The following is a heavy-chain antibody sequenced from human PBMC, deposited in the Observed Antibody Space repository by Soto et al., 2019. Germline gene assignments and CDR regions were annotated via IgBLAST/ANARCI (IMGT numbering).Heavy chain of an antibody. J-gene: IGHJ4*02. CDR3: TTGLSNGYYNFDY. CDR1: GFAFSNSW. CDR2: IKGEADGGTT. Sequence: GGSLRLSCAASGFAFSNSWMSWVRQAPGKGLEWVGRIKGEADGGTTDYAAPVKGRITISRDHSKDTLYLQMNSLKTEDTAVYYCTTGLSNGYYNFDYWGQGTPVTVSS. V-gene: IGHV3-15*01. D-gene: IGHD3-22*01.